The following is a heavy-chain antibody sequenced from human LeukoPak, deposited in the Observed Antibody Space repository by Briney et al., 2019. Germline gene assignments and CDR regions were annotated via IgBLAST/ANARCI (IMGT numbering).Heavy chain of an antibody. V-gene: IGHV1-2*06. CDR3: ARDPITIFGVVIVPNWFDP. CDR1: GYTFTSYY. D-gene: IGHD3-3*01. CDR2: TNPNSGGT. J-gene: IGHJ5*02. Sequence: ASVKVSCKASGYTFTSYYMHWVRQAPGQGLEWMGRTNPNSGGTNYAQKFQGRVTMTRDTSISTAYMELSRLRSDDTAVYYCARDPITIFGVVIVPNWFDPWGQGTLVTVSS.